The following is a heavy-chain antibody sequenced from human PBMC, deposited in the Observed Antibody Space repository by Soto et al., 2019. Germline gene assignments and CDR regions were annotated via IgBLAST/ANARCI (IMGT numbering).Heavy chain of an antibody. CDR2: IWYDGSNK. V-gene: IGHV3-33*01. CDR3: ARELGYCSGGSCSPQQLNSGYFDYYGMDV. J-gene: IGHJ6*02. CDR1: GFTFSSYG. Sequence: GGSLRLSCAASGFTFSSYGMHWVRQAPGKGLEWVAVIWYDGSNKYYADSVKGRFTISRDNSKNTLYLQMNSLRAEDTAVYYCARELGYCSGGSCSPQQLNSGYFDYYGMDVWGQGTTVTVSS. D-gene: IGHD2-15*01.